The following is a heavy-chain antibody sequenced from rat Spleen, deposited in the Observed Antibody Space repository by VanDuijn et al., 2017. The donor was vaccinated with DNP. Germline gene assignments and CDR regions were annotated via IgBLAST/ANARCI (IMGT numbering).Heavy chain of an antibody. Sequence: EVQLVESGGGLVQPKGSLKLSCAASGFDFNTYAMTWVRQAPGKGLDWVASISIKTHNYATLYADSVKERFTISRDDSQSMVYLQMNNLKTEDTALYYCTRITPFDYWGQGVMVTVSS. J-gene: IGHJ2*01. CDR2: ISIKTHNYAT. CDR3: TRITPFDY. D-gene: IGHD1-10*01. V-gene: IGHV10-4*01. CDR1: GFDFNTYA.